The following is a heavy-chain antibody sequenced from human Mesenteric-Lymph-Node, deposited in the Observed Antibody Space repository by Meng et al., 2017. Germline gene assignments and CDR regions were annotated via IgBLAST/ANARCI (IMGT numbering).Heavy chain of an antibody. CDR1: GGTFSRYA. Sequence: SVKVSCKASGGTFSRYATSWVRQAPGQGLEWMGGIIPILHITNYAQKFQGRVTIITDESTSTAYMELRSLRSNDTAVYYCARVQYSRGWLAQNSNYYYYYGMDVWGQGTTVTVSS. CDR2: IIPILHIT. D-gene: IGHD6-19*01. V-gene: IGHV1-69*10. CDR3: ARVQYSRGWLAQNSNYYYYYGMDV. J-gene: IGHJ6*02.